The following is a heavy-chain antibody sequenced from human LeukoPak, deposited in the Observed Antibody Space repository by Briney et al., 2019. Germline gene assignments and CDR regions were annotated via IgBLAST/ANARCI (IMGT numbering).Heavy chain of an antibody. CDR1: GGSFSGYY. CDR2: ISTSGST. J-gene: IGHJ4*02. Sequence: PSETLSLTCAVYGGSFSGYYWSWIRQPAGRGLEWIGRISTSGSTDYNPSLKSRVTMSVDTSKNQFSLKLSSVTAADTAVYYCARDRYHYDSSGYVFHYWGQGTLVTVSS. V-gene: IGHV4-4*07. D-gene: IGHD3-22*01. CDR3: ARDRYHYDSSGYVFHY.